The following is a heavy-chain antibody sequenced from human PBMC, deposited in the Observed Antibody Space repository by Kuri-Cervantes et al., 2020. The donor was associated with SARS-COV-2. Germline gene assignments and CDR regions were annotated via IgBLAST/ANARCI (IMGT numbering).Heavy chain of an antibody. V-gene: IGHV3-30*18. CDR2: ISHDGKNK. Sequence: GGSLRPSCAASGFNFSRTDMHWVRQAPGKGLEWVAVISHDGKNKKCIASGKGRFTISRDNSQNTLYLHMKSLRSEDTAMYYCAKDRVGVQDFWGQGTPVNGAS. CDR3: AKDRVGVQDF. J-gene: IGHJ4*02. CDR1: GFNFSRTD. D-gene: IGHD2-21*01.